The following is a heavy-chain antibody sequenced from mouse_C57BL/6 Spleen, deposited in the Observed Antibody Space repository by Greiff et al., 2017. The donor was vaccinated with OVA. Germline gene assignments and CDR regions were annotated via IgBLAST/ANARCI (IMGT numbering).Heavy chain of an antibody. CDR3: AISPITTVVANDIDF. CDR2: ILPGSGST. Sequence: QVQLQQSGAELMKPGASVNLSFNSSVYTFTFYWIEWVKQRPGHGLEWIGEILPGSGSTNYNEKFKGKATFTADTSSNTAYMQLSSLTTEDSAIYYCAISPITTVVANDIDFWGTGTTVTVSS. V-gene: IGHV1-9*01. D-gene: IGHD1-1*01. J-gene: IGHJ1*03. CDR1: VYTFTFYW.